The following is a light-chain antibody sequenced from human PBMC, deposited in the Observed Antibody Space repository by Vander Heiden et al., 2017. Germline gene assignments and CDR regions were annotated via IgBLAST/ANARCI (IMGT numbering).Light chain of an antibody. V-gene: IGKV3-20*01. J-gene: IGKJ2*01. CDR1: QSVSSSY. CDR2: GAS. CDR3: QQYGSSPQT. Sequence: EIVLTQSPGTLSLSPGERATLSCRASQSVSSSYLAWYQQKPGQAPRRLIYGASSRATGIPDRFSGSGSGTDFTLTISRLEPEDFAVYYCQQYGSSPQTFGHEIKLEI.